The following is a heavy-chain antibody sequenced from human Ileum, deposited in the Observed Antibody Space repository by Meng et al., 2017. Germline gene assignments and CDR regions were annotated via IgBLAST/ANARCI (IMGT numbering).Heavy chain of an antibody. D-gene: IGHD3-10*01. Sequence: GSLRLSCAVSGGSVSSSPYYWTWIRQPAGKGLEWIGRIYYSGSTNYNPSLKSRVTMSVDTSKNQFSLNLISVTAADTAVYYCARDAEGLYGSGSVDVWGHATTVTVSS. V-gene: IGHV4-61*10. J-gene: IGHJ6*02. CDR2: IYYSGST. CDR1: GGSVSSSPYY. CDR3: ARDAEGLYGSGSVDV.